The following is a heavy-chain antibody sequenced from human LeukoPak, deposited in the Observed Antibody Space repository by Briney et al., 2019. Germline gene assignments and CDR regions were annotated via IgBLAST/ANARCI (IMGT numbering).Heavy chain of an antibody. CDR1: GFTFSSYA. V-gene: IGHV3-30*18. Sequence: GGSLRLSCAASGFTFSSYAMSWVRQAPGKGLEWVAVISYDGSNKYYADSMKGRFTISRDNSKNTLYLQMNSLRAEDTAVYYCAKDDSSGSSYYFHGMDVWGQGTTVTVSS. CDR3: AKDDSSGSSYYFHGMDV. J-gene: IGHJ6*02. D-gene: IGHD3-22*01. CDR2: ISYDGSNK.